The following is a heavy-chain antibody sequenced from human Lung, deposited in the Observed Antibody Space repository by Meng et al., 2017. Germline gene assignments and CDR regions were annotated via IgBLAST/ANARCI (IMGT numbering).Heavy chain of an antibody. CDR1: DYTFTGYG. J-gene: IGHJ4*02. V-gene: IGHV1-18*01. CDR3: ARGTPGRSYSDY. D-gene: IGHD3-10*01. CDR2: LGAHDGDT. Sequence: QAQPVQSGPEAKTPGASVKVSCKASDYTFTGYGVSWVRQAPGQGLEWMAWLGAHDGDTSHAPKFQGRVTVSADRPAATAYMELRSLRSDDTAVYYCARGTPGRSYSDYWGQGTLVTVSS.